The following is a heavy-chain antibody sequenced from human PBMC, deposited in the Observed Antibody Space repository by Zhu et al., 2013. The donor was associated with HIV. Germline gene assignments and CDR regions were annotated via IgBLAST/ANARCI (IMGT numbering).Heavy chain of an antibody. J-gene: IGHJ4*02. D-gene: IGHD3-16*01. Sequence: QGQLVQSGAEVKRPGSSVKVSCRAPGGTFSRFGLSWLRQAPGQRLEWMGGIIPLYGTTNYAQKLQGRLMITADKSTSTSYMELRRLRSEDTAIYYCARVWRASQTEFLDYWGQGTLVSVTS. CDR2: IIPLYGTT. CDR3: ARVWRASQTEFLDY. CDR1: GGTFSRFG. V-gene: IGHV1-69*06.